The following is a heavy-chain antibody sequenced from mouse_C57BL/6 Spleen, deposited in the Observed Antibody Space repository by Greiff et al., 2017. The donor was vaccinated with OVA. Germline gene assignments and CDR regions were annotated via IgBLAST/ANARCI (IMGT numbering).Heavy chain of an antibody. J-gene: IGHJ2*01. Sequence: QVQLKESGPELVKPGASVKISCKASGYAFSSSWMNWVKQRPGKGLEWIGRIYPGDGDTNYNGKFKGKATLTADKSSSTAYMQLSSLTSEDSAVYFCARSVTGTYYFDYWGQGTTLTVSS. CDR1: GYAFSSSW. CDR2: IYPGDGDT. CDR3: ARSVTGTYYFDY. V-gene: IGHV1-82*01. D-gene: IGHD4-1*01.